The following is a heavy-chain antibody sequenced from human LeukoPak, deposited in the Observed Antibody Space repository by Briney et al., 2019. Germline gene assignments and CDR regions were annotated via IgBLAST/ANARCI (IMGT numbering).Heavy chain of an antibody. CDR1: GFTVSSNY. D-gene: IGHD4-23*01. Sequence: PGGSLRLSXAASGFTVSSNYMSWLRQAPGKGLEWVSVIYSGGSTYYADSVKGRFTISRDNSKNTLYLQMNSLRAEDTAVYYCARAPSVTPYFDYWGQGTLVTVSS. CDR2: IYSGGST. V-gene: IGHV3-66*02. J-gene: IGHJ4*02. CDR3: ARAPSVTPYFDY.